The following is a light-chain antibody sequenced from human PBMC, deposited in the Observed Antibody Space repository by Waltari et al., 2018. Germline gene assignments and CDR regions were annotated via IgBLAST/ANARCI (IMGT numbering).Light chain of an antibody. V-gene: IGKV4-1*01. Sequence: DIVMTQSPYSLAVSLGERATINCKSSQSLLYSSNNKNYLAWYQQKPGQPPKLLVYWASTRESGVPDRFSGSGSGTDFPLTISSLQAEDVAVYYCQQYYTTLYTFGQGTKLEIK. CDR3: QQYYTTLYT. CDR2: WAS. CDR1: QSLLYSSNNKNY. J-gene: IGKJ2*01.